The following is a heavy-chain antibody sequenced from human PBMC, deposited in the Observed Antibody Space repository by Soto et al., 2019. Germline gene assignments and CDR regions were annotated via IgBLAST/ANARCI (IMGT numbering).Heavy chain of an antibody. D-gene: IGHD2-2*01. CDR3: ARAVRSRENERFDP. J-gene: IGHJ5*02. CDR2: IWYDGSNK. CDR1: GFTFSSYG. V-gene: IGHV3-33*01. Sequence: GGSLRLSCAASGFTFSSYGMHWVRQAPGKGLEWVAVIWYDGSNKYYADSVKGRFTISRDNSKNTLYLQMNSLRAEDTAVYYCARAVRSRENERFDPWGQGTLVTVSS.